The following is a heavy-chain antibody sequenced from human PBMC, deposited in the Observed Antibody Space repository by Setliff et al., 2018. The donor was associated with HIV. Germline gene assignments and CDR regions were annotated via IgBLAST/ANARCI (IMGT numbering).Heavy chain of an antibody. CDR3: ARHAAGPDGPFAY. J-gene: IGHJ4*02. Sequence: SETLSLTCGVSGYSMGSGYYWGWIRQPPGKGLEWIGEIYHSGSTHYNPSLQSRVTISVDKSKSQFSLQLSSVIAADTAVYYCARHAAGPDGPFAYWGQGPLVTSPQ. CDR1: GYSMGSGYY. D-gene: IGHD2-2*01. CDR2: IYHSGST. V-gene: IGHV4-38-2*01.